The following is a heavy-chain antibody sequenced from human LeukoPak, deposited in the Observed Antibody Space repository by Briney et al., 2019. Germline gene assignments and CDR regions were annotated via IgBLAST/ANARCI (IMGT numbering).Heavy chain of an antibody. CDR1: GGSFSGYY. Sequence: PSETLSLTCAVYGGSFSGYYWSWIRQPAGKGLEWIGRIYTSGSTNYNPSLKSRVTISVDTSKNQFSLKLSSVTAADTAVYYCATTKPRRFGIFDYWGQGALVTVSS. D-gene: IGHD3-10*01. CDR3: ATTKPRRFGIFDY. J-gene: IGHJ4*02. V-gene: IGHV4-59*10. CDR2: IYTSGST.